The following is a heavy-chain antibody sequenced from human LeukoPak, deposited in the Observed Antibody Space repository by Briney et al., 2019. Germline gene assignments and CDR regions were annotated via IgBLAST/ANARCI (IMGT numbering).Heavy chain of an antibody. Sequence: GGSLRLSCAASGFTFSSYWMHWVRQAPGKGLVWVSRINPDGSSTAYADSVKGRFTISRDNAKNTLYLQVGSLRSVDTAVYYCVRALGGDSDFWGQGTLVTVSS. D-gene: IGHD3-16*01. CDR1: GFTFSSYW. J-gene: IGHJ4*02. CDR3: VRALGGDSDF. CDR2: INPDGSST. V-gene: IGHV3-74*01.